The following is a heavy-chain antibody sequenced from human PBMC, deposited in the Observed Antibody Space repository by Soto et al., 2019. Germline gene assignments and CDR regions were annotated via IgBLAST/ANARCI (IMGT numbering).Heavy chain of an antibody. Sequence: QVQLVQSGAEVKKPGSSVKVSCKASGGTFSSYAISWVRQAPGQGLEWMGGIIPIFGTANYAQKFQGRVTSTAAESTGTAYMELSSLRSEDTAVYYCARVCGAGTGGDVDYWGQGTLVTVSS. CDR1: GGTFSSYA. D-gene: IGHD1-1*01. J-gene: IGHJ4*02. CDR3: ARVCGAGTGGDVDY. CDR2: IIPIFGTA. V-gene: IGHV1-69*12.